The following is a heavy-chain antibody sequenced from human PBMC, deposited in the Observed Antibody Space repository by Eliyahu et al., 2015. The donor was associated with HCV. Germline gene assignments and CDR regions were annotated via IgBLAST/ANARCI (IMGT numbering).Heavy chain of an antibody. Sequence: EVQLLESGGTLVQPRGSLRISCAASGXTFSSYAMXWVRQAPGKGLGWVSAISAGGGRTYYADSVQGRFTISRDNSGNTVYLQMNSLRADDTAVYYCVKEAPSVSYGDYWGQGTLVTVSS. CDR2: ISAGGGRT. D-gene: IGHD1-26*01. CDR3: VKEAPSVSYGDY. J-gene: IGHJ4*02. CDR1: GXTFSSYA. V-gene: IGHV3-23*01.